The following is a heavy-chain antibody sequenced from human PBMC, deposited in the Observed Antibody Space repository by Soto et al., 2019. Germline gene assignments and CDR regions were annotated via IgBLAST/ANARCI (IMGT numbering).Heavy chain of an antibody. J-gene: IGHJ6*03. CDR2: IYYSGST. CDR1: GGSISSSSYY. V-gene: IGHV4-39*01. CDR3: ARRTYYYGSGSYSPYMDV. D-gene: IGHD3-10*01. Sequence: QLQLQESGPGLVKPSETLSLTCTVSGGSISSSSYYWGWIRQPPGKGLEWIGSIYYSGSTYYNPSLKSRVTISVDRSTNPFSLKLRSVTAADTAVYYCARRTYYYGSGSYSPYMDVWGKGTTVTVSS.